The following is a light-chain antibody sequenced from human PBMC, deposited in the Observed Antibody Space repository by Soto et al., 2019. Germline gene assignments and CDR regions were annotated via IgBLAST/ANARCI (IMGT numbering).Light chain of an antibody. J-gene: IGKJ1*01. Sequence: DIQMTQSPSTLSGSVGDRVTITCRASQTISSWLAWYQQKPGKAPKLLIYKASTLKSGVPSRFSGSGSGTEFTLTISSLQPDDFATYYCQHYNDYSAWTFGQGTKVEIK. CDR2: KAS. CDR1: QTISSW. CDR3: QHYNDYSAWT. V-gene: IGKV1-5*03.